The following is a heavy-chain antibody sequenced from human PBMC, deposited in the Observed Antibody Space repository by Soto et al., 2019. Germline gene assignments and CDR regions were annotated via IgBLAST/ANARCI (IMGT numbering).Heavy chain of an antibody. J-gene: IGHJ4*02. CDR2: ISSSSSYT. D-gene: IGHD5-18*01. V-gene: IGHV3-11*06. Sequence: QVQLVESGGGLVKPGGSLRLSCGASGFTFSDYYMSWIRQAPGKGLEWVSYISSSSSYTNYADSVKGRFTISRDNAKNSLYLQMNSLRAEDTAVYYCARVSGYSYAHFDYWGQGTLVTVSS. CDR3: ARVSGYSYAHFDY. CDR1: GFTFSDYY.